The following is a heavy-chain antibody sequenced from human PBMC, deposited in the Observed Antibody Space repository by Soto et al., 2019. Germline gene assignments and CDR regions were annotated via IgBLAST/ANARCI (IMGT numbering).Heavy chain of an antibody. CDR2: ISYDGSNK. V-gene: IGHV3-30*18. CDR3: AKGPPYWVTTDPGDY. J-gene: IGHJ4*02. Sequence: QVQLVESGGGVVQPGRSLRLSCAASGFTFSSYGMHWVRQAPGKGLEWVAVISYDGSNKYYADSVKGRFTISRDNSKNTLYLQMNSLRAEDTAVYYCAKGPPYWVTTDPGDYWGQGTLVTVSS. D-gene: IGHD4-17*01. CDR1: GFTFSSYG.